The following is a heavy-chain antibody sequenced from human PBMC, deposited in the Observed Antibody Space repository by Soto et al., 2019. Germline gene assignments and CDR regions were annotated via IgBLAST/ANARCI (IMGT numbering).Heavy chain of an antibody. CDR3: ARDPYTSDWAPNLDY. D-gene: IGHD6-19*01. Sequence: GGSLRLSCAAPWFLVRRDYFNWVRQAPGKGLEWVSGIYSGGSTYYADSVRGRFTMSRDNSKNTMYLQMNSLRAGDTAVYYCARDPYTSDWAPNLDYWGQGALVTVSS. V-gene: IGHV3-66*01. CDR2: IYSGGST. CDR1: WFLVRRDY. J-gene: IGHJ4*02.